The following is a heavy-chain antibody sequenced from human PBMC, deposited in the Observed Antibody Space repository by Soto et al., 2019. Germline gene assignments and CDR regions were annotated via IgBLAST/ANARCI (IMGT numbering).Heavy chain of an antibody. CDR3: AKDPKCCTIGSHFLDNWFDP. V-gene: IGHV3-30*18. CDR1: GFTFSNYG. Sequence: HPGGSLRLSCAASGFTFSNYGMHWVRQTPDKGLEWVAVISYDGSHQFYTDSVKGRFTISRDNSKNTLYLQMNSLKTEDTAMYYCAKDPKCCTIGSHFLDNWFDPWGQGTLVTVSS. D-gene: IGHD2-8*01. J-gene: IGHJ5*02. CDR2: ISYDGSHQ.